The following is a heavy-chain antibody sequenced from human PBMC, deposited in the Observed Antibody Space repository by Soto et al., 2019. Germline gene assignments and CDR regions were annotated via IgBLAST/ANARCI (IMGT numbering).Heavy chain of an antibody. CDR3: ARVRVWGSYRYVSEFDY. J-gene: IGHJ4*02. V-gene: IGHV4-31*03. Sequence: QVQLQESGPGLVKPSQTLSLTCTVSGGSISSGGYYWSWIRQHPGKGLEWIGYIYYSGSTYYNPSRKRRVTISVDTSKNQFSLKLSSVTAADTAVYYCARVRVWGSYRYVSEFDYWGQGTLVTVSS. CDR1: GGSISSGGYY. D-gene: IGHD3-16*02. CDR2: IYYSGST.